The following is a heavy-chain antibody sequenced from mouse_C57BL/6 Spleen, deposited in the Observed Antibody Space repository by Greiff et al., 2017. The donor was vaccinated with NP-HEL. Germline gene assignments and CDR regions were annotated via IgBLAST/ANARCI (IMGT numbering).Heavy chain of an antibody. Sequence: QVQLQQPGAELVKPGASVKMSCKASGYTFTSYWITWVKQRPGQGLEWIGDIYPGSGSTNYNEKFKSKATLSVDTSSSTAYMQLSSLTSEDSAVYYCARRGYGNYVGFDYWGQGTTLTVSS. CDR3: ARRGYGNYVGFDY. J-gene: IGHJ2*01. CDR2: IYPGSGST. D-gene: IGHD2-10*02. CDR1: GYTFTSYW. V-gene: IGHV1-55*01.